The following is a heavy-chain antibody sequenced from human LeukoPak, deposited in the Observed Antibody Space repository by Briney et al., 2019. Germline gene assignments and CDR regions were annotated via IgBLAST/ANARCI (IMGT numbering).Heavy chain of an antibody. CDR3: ARGRYLYSSSWYSPNRYNWFDP. CDR2: ISYDGSNK. CDR1: GFTFSSYA. J-gene: IGHJ5*02. D-gene: IGHD6-13*01. V-gene: IGHV3-30-3*01. Sequence: QTGGSLRLSCAASGFTFSSYAMHWVRQAPGKGLEWVAVISYDGSNKYYADSVKGRFTISRDNSKNTLYLQMNSLRAEDTAVYYCARGRYLYSSSWYSPNRYNWFDPWGQGTLVTVSS.